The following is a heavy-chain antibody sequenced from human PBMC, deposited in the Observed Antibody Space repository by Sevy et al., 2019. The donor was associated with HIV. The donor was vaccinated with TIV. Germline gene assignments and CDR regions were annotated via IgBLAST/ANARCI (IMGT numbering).Heavy chain of an antibody. V-gene: IGHV3-48*02. CDR3: ARGIVGAAYFDY. Sequence: GESLKISCAASGFTFSSYSMNWVRQAPGKGLEWVSYISSGSSTIYYADSVKGRFTISRDNAKNSLYLQMNSLRDEDTAVYYCARGIVGAAYFDYWAQGTLVTVSS. J-gene: IGHJ4*02. CDR2: ISSGSSTI. D-gene: IGHD1-26*01. CDR1: GFTFSSYS.